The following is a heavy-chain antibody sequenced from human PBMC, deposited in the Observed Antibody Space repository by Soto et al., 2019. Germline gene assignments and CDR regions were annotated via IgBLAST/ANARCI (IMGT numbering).Heavy chain of an antibody. V-gene: IGHV3-30*18. D-gene: IGHD2-15*01. CDR1: GFTFSSYG. CDR2: ISYDGSNK. Sequence: QVQLVESGGGVVQPGRSLRLSCAASGFTFSSYGMHWVRQAPGKGLEWVAVISYDGSNKYYADSVKGRFTISRDNSKNTLYLQMNSLRAEDTAVYYCAKATRIPVSGDWFDPWGQGTLVTVSS. J-gene: IGHJ5*02. CDR3: AKATRIPVSGDWFDP.